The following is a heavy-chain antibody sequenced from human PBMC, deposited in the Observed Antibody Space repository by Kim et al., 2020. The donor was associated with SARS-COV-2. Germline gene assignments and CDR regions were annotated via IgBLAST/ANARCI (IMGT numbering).Heavy chain of an antibody. CDR2: IYYSGST. CDR3: AGLEADHDAVDI. V-gene: IGHV4-39*02. Sequence: SETLSLTCTVSGGSISSSRYYWGWIREPPGKGLEWIGSIYYSGSTYYNPSLKSRVTISVDTSKNHFTLNLSSVTAADTAVYYCAGLEADHDAVDIWGQGTMGTVSA. CDR1: GGSISSSRYY. D-gene: IGHD2-15*01. J-gene: IGHJ3*02.